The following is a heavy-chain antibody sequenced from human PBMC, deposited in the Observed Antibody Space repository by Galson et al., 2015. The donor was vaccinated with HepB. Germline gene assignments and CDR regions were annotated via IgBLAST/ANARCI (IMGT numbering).Heavy chain of an antibody. Sequence: SLRLSCAASGFTFSSNDMSWVRQAPGKGLEWVSAISGRGGSTYDADSVRGKCTISRDNSKNTLYLQMNSLRAEAAAVYYCAKDAGSAGAWFDPWSQGTLGTVSS. J-gene: IGHJ5*02. V-gene: IGHV3-23*01. CDR2: ISGRGGST. CDR3: AKDAGSAGAWFDP. D-gene: IGHD3-10*01. CDR1: GFTFSSND.